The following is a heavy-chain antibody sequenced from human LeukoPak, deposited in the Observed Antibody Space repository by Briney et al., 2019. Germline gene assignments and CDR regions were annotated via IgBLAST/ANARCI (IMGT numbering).Heavy chain of an antibody. CDR1: GYTFTSYD. V-gene: IGHV1-8*03. D-gene: IGHD5-24*01. CDR3: ARSHVREGAFDI. J-gene: IGHJ3*02. CDR2: MNPNSGNT. Sequence: ASVEVSCKASGYTFTSYDINWVRQATGQGLEWMGWMNPNSGNTGYAQKFQGRVTITRNTSISTAYMELSSLRSEDTAVYYCARSHVREGAFDIWGQGTMVTVSS.